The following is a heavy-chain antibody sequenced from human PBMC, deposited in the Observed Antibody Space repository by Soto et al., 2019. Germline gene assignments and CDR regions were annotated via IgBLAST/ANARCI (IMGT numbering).Heavy chain of an antibody. CDR1: GFTFSSYG. D-gene: IGHD5-12*01. CDR2: ISYDGSNK. CDR3: AKSVSGYVGPGGLLDV. V-gene: IGHV3-30*18. Sequence: QVQLVESGGGVVQPGRSLRLSCAASGFTFSSYGMHWVRQAPGKGLEWVAVISYDGSNKYYADSVKGRFTISRDNSKNTRDLQMNSLRAEDKAVYYCAKSVSGYVGPGGLLDVWGKGTTVTVSS. J-gene: IGHJ6*04.